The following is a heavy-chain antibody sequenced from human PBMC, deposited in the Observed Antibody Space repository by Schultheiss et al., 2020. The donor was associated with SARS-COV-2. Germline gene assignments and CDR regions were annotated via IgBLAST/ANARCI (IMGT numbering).Heavy chain of an antibody. Sequence: GESLKISCAASGFTFSSYAMHWVRQAPGKGLEWVSSISSSSSYIYYADSVKGRFTISRDNAKNSLYLQMNSLRAEDTAVYYCARDATLEWLFADPIVDWYFDLWGRGTLVTVSS. D-gene: IGHD3-3*01. CDR1: GFTFSSYA. V-gene: IGHV3-21*01. CDR2: ISSSSSYI. J-gene: IGHJ2*01. CDR3: ARDATLEWLFADPIVDWYFDL.